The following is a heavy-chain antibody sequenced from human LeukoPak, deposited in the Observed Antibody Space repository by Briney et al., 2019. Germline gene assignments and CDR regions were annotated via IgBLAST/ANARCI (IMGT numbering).Heavy chain of an antibody. Sequence: SGTLSLTCAVSGGSINNSNWWSWVRQPPGKGLEWIGEIYPTGTTNYKPFLKSRVTISVDTSKNQFSLKLSSVTAADTAVYYCARVGSGLAQKYYYYGVDVWGQGTTVTVSS. CDR2: IYPTGTT. J-gene: IGHJ6*02. CDR1: GGSINNSNW. V-gene: IGHV4-4*02. D-gene: IGHD3-3*02. CDR3: ARVGSGLAQKYYYYGVDV.